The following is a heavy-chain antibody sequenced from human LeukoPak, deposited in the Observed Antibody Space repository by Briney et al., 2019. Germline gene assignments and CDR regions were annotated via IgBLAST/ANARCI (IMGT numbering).Heavy chain of an antibody. CDR2: INPNSGGT. CDR3: ASRLIVVVPAAIQDPDAFDI. Sequence: ASVKVSFTASGYTFTVYYMHWVRQAPGQGLEWMGWINPNSGGTNYSQKFQGRVTMTRDTSISTAYMELSRLRSDDTAVYYCASRLIVVVPAAIQDPDAFDIWGQGTMVTVSS. D-gene: IGHD2-2*01. V-gene: IGHV1-2*02. J-gene: IGHJ3*02. CDR1: GYTFTVYY.